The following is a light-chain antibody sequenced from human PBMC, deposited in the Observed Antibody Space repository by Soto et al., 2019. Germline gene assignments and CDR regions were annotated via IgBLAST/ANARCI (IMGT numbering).Light chain of an antibody. Sequence: EIVLTQSPGTLSLSQGERATLSCRAIQSVSSSYLAWYQQKPDQAPRLRIYGASSRATGIPDRFSGSGSGTDFTLTISRLEHEDFAVYYCHQYDSSPLTVGGGTKVEIK. V-gene: IGKV3-20*01. CDR2: GAS. CDR3: HQYDSSPLT. J-gene: IGKJ4*02. CDR1: QSVSSSY.